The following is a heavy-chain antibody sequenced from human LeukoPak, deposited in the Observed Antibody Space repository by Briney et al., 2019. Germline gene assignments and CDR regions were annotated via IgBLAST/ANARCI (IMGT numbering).Heavy chain of an antibody. J-gene: IGHJ4*02. V-gene: IGHV3-48*03. CDR3: AREGTAMVSFDY. D-gene: IGHD5-18*01. CDR1: GFTFSSYE. Sequence: GGSLRLSCAASGFTFSSYEMNWVRQAPGKGLEWVSYISSGGNTIYYADSVKGRFTISRDNAKNSLYLQMNSLRAEDTAVYYCAREGTAMVSFDYSRQGTLVTVSS. CDR2: ISSGGNTI.